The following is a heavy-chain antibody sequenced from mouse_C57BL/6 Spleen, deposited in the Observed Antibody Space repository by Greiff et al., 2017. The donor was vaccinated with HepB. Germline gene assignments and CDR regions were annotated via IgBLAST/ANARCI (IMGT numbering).Heavy chain of an antibody. CDR2: ISDGGSYT. CDR1: GFTFSSYA. CDR3: ARDHYYFDY. V-gene: IGHV5-4*01. Sequence: EVKLMESGGGLVKPGGSLKLSCAASGFTFSSYAMSWVRPTPEKRLEWVATISDGGSYTYYPDNVKGRFTISRDNAKNNLYLQMSHLKSEDTAMYYCARDHYYFDYWGQGTTLTVSS. J-gene: IGHJ2*01.